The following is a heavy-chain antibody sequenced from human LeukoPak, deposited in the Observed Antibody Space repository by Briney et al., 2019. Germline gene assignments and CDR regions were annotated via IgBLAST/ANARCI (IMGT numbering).Heavy chain of an antibody. J-gene: IGHJ6*03. CDR3: ARHDSTSYYYYYMDV. CDR1: GFTFSPAW. Sequence: GGSLRLSCAASGFTFSPAWMSWVRQAPGKGLEWVGRIKSKTDGGATDHAAPVKGRFTISRDDSINTLYLQMNSLKTEDTAVYYCARHDSTSYYYYYMDVWGKGTTVTVSS. D-gene: IGHD3-3*01. V-gene: IGHV3-15*01. CDR2: IKSKTDGGAT.